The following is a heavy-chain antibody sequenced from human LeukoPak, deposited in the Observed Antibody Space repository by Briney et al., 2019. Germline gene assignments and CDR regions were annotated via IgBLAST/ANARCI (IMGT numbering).Heavy chain of an antibody. CDR1: GFTFSSYG. D-gene: IGHD4-11*01. V-gene: IGHV3-30*18. CDR2: ISYDGSNK. Sequence: GGSLRLSCAASGFTFSSYGMHWVRQAPGKGLEWVAVISYDGSNKYYADSVKGRFTISRDNSKNTLYLQMNSLRAEDTAVYYCAKDSYSKVDYYYYGMDVWGKGTTVTVSS. CDR3: AKDSYSKVDYYYYGMDV. J-gene: IGHJ6*04.